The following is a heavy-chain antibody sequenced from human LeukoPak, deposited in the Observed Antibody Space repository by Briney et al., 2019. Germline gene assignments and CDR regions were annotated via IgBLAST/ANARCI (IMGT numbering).Heavy chain of an antibody. J-gene: IGHJ3*02. CDR3: ARENDGFDI. CDR2: ISSSGGTI. CDR1: GFTFSSYE. V-gene: IGHV3-48*03. Sequence: GSLRLSCSASGFTFSSYEMNWVRQAPGKGLEWVSYISSSGGTIYYADSVKGRFTISRDNAKNSLYLQLNSLRAEDTAVYYCARENDGFDIWGQGTMVTVSS.